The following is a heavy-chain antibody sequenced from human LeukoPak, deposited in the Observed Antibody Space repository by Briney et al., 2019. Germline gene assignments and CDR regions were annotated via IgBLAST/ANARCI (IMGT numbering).Heavy chain of an antibody. CDR1: GGSNSGYY. V-gene: IGHV4-59*01. CDR2: IYYSGST. D-gene: IGHD6-13*01. Sequence: SETLSLTCSVSGGSNSGYYSSWVRQPPGKGLEWVGYIYYSGSTNYNPSLKSRVTISVDTSKNQFSLKLSSVTAADTAVYYCAREKRIAAAGTEPFDYWGQGTLATVSS. CDR3: AREKRIAAAGTEPFDY. J-gene: IGHJ4*02.